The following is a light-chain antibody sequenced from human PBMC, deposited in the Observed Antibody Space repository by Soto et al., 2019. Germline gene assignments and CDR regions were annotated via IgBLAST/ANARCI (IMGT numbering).Light chain of an antibody. CDR1: LAIGEY. Sequence: DVQLTQSPSSLSASVGDRVSITCRASLAIGEYVAWYQHKPGKVPRLLIYAASTLQSGVASRFSGSGSGAEFTLTISSLQPDDFATYYCQHYNSYSEAFGQGTKVDIK. V-gene: IGKV1-27*01. CDR2: AAS. CDR3: QHYNSYSEA. J-gene: IGKJ1*01.